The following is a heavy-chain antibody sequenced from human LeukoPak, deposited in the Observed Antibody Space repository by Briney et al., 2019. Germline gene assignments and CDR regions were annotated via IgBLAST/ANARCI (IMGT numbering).Heavy chain of an antibody. J-gene: IGHJ4*02. CDR1: GFTFSSYA. D-gene: IGHD4-17*01. CDR2: ISGSGGST. CDR3: ASSTVTRTDYFDY. Sequence: PGGSLRLSXAASGFTFSSYAMSWVRQAPGKGVEWVSAISGSGGSTYYADSVRGRFTISRDNSKNTLYLQMNSLRAEDTAVYYCASSTVTRTDYFDYWGQGTLVTVSS. V-gene: IGHV3-23*01.